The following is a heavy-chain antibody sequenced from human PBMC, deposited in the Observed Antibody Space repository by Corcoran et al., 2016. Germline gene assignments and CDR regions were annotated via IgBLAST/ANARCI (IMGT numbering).Heavy chain of an antibody. CDR1: GYSFTSYW. D-gene: IGHD6-13*01. CDR2: IYPGDSDT. J-gene: IGHJ4*02. V-gene: IGHV5-51*01. Sequence: EVQLVQSGAEVKKPGESLKISCKGSGYSFTSYWIGWVRQMPGKGLEWMGIIYPGDSDTRYSPSFQGQVTISADKSISTAYLQWSSLKASDTAMYYCARLILGRWYSSSWYHLMMERYFDYWGQGTLVTVSS. CDR3: ARLILGRWYSSSWYHLMMERYFDY.